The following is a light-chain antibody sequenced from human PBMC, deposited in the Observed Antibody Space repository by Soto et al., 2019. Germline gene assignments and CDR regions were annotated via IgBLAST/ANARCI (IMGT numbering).Light chain of an antibody. V-gene: IGLV2-14*01. Sequence: QSALTQPASVCGSPGQSITISCTGTSSDVGGYNYVSWYQQHPGKAPKFMIYDVSNRPSRVSNRLSGSKSGNTASLTISGLQAEDEADYYCCSYTTSNTRQIAFGTGTKLTVL. CDR2: DVS. CDR3: CSYTTSNTRQIA. J-gene: IGLJ1*01. CDR1: SSDVGGYNY.